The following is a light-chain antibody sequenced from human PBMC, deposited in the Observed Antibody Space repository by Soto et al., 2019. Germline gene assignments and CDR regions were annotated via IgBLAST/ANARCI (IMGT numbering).Light chain of an antibody. V-gene: IGKV3D-15*01. J-gene: IGKJ5*01. Sequence: ELVMTQSPATLSVSPGERATVSCRASQSVSGNLAWYQQKPGQAPRLLIYGASTRSSGIPARFSGSGSGTEFTLTISSVQSEDFAVYYCQQYDYWQISLGQGTRLEI. CDR1: QSVSGN. CDR2: GAS. CDR3: QQYDYWQIS.